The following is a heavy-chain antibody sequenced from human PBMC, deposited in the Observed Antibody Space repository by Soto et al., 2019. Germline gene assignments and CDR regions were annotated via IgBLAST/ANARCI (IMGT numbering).Heavy chain of an antibody. V-gene: IGHV3-33*05. CDR3: XREGDDYCSGTRCFHYYGLDV. CDR1: GFTFNSYG. CDR2: IEYNAKNR. J-gene: IGHJ6*02. D-gene: IGHD2-15*01. Sequence: QVQLVESGGGVVQPGTSLRLSCTASGFTFNSYGIHWVRQAPGKGLEWLALIEYNAKNRFYADSVKGRFSISRDNSRNTVYLQVNGLRAEDTAVYXXXREGDDYCSGTRCFHYYGLDVWGQGTTVIVSS.